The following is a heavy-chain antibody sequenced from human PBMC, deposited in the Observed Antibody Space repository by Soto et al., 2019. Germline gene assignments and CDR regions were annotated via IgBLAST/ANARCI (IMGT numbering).Heavy chain of an antibody. Sequence: EVQLVESGGGLVQPGGSLRLSCAASGFTFSSYSMNWVRQAPGQGLEWVSYISSSSSTIYYADSVKGRFTISRDNAKNSLYLQMNSLSDEDTAVYYCARGPFGGDFDYWGQGTLVTVSS. CDR3: ARGPFGGDFDY. V-gene: IGHV3-48*02. CDR2: ISSSSSTI. D-gene: IGHD3-10*01. CDR1: GFTFSSYS. J-gene: IGHJ4*02.